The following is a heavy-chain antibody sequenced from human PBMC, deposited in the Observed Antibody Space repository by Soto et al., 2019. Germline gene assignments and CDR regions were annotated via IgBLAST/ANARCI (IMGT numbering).Heavy chain of an antibody. Sequence: SXTLSLTCTVSGGSMSSYYWSWIRQPPGKGLEWIGYIYYSGSTNYNPSLKSRVTISVDTSKNQFSLKLSSVTAADTAVYYCARAPGSGYYYTELDYWGQGTLVTVSS. CDR2: IYYSGST. CDR3: ARAPGSGYYYTELDY. V-gene: IGHV4-59*01. CDR1: GGSMSSYY. J-gene: IGHJ4*02. D-gene: IGHD3-22*01.